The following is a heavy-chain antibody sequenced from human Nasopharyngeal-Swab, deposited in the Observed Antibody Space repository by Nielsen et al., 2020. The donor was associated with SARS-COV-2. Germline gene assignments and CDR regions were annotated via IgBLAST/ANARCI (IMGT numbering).Heavy chain of an antibody. D-gene: IGHD3-22*01. CDR1: GGSFSGYY. Sequence: SQTLSLTCAVHGGSFSGYYWSWIRQSPGKGLEWIGEISRSGRTNYNPSLNSRVTISLDTSKTQFSLKVTSVTAADTAVYYCARQGVPIRGWFKDYDRTAYEYWGQGTLVTVSS. CDR3: ARQGVPIRGWFKDYDRTAYEY. J-gene: IGHJ4*02. V-gene: IGHV4-34*01. CDR2: ISRSGRT.